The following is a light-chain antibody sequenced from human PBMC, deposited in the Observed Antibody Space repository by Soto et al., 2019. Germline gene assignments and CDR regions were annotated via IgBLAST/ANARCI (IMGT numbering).Light chain of an antibody. CDR1: QSISSY. V-gene: IGKV1-39*01. Sequence: DIQMTQSTCSLSASVGDRVTITCRASQSISSYLNWYQQKPGKAPNLLIHAAFNLQSGVPSRFSGSGSGTDFTLTISSLQPEDFATYYCQQSYSFPRTFGQVTKVDI. CDR3: QQSYSFPRT. J-gene: IGKJ1*01. CDR2: AAF.